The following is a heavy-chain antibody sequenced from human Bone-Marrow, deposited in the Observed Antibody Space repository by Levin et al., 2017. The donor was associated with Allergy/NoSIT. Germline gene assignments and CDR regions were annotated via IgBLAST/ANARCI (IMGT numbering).Heavy chain of an antibody. J-gene: IGHJ6*02. V-gene: IGHV1-69*04. CDR2: IIPILGIA. D-gene: IGHD3-22*01. CDR1: GGTFSSYT. Sequence: SVKVSCKASGGTFSSYTISWVRQAPGQGLEWMGRIIPILGIANYAQKFQGRVTITADKSTSTAYMEMSSLRSEDTAVYYCARDRYYYDSSGQPTTHYYYYGMDVWGQGTTVTVSS. CDR3: ARDRYYYDSSGQPTTHYYYYGMDV.